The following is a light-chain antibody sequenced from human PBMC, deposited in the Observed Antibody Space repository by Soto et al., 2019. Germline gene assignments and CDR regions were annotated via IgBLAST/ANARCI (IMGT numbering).Light chain of an antibody. CDR1: SSDVGGYNY. J-gene: IGLJ1*01. CDR3: SSYTSSSTYV. Sequence: QSALTRPASVSGSPGQSSTISCTGTSSDVGGYNYVSWYQQHPGKAPKLMIYEVSNRPSGVSNRFSGSKSGNTASLTISGLQAEDEADYYCSSYTSSSTYVFGTGTKVTVL. V-gene: IGLV2-14*01. CDR2: EVS.